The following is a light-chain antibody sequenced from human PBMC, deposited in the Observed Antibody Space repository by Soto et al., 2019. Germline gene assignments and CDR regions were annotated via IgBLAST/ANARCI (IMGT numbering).Light chain of an antibody. V-gene: IGLV1-47*01. CDR2: RNN. Sequence: QSALTQPPSASGTPGQRVTISCSGSSSNIGSNYVYWYHQLPGTAPKLLIYRNNQRPSGVPDRFSGSKSGTSASLAISGLRSEDEADYYCAAWDDSLSGWVFGGGTKVTVL. J-gene: IGLJ3*02. CDR3: AAWDDSLSGWV. CDR1: SSNIGSNY.